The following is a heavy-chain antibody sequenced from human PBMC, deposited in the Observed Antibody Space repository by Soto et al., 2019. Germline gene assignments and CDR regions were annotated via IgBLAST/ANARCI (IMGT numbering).Heavy chain of an antibody. D-gene: IGHD2-8*01. CDR1: GFTFSSYA. CDR2: ISGSGGST. J-gene: IGHJ4*02. V-gene: IGHV3-23*01. Sequence: EVQLLESGGGLVQPGGSLRLSCAASGFTFSSYAMSWVRQAPGKGLEWVSAISGSGGSTYYADSVKGRFTISRYNSKNPLYLQMNSLRAEDTAVYYCAKSDIVLMVYAIRPNSNFDYWGQGTLVTVSS. CDR3: AKSDIVLMVYAIRPNSNFDY.